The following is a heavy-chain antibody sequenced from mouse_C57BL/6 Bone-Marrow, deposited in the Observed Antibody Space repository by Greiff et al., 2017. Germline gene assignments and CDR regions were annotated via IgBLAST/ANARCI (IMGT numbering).Heavy chain of an antibody. Sequence: QVQLQQSGPELVKPGASVKISCKASGYTFTDYYINWVKQRPGQGLEWIGWIFPGSGSTYYNEKFKGKATLTVDKSSSTASMLLSSLTSEDSAVFYCARSGYAIDSNYEDFDYWGQGTTLTVSS. V-gene: IGHV1-75*01. CDR1: GYTFTDYY. CDR2: IFPGSGST. D-gene: IGHD2-5*01. J-gene: IGHJ2*01. CDR3: ARSGYAIDSNYEDFDY.